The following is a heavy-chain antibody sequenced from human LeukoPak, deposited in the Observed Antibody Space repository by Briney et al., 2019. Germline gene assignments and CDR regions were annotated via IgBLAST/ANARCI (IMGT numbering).Heavy chain of an antibody. J-gene: IGHJ6*02. CDR3: ARQPPQYYGMDV. CDR2: IYTSGST. D-gene: IGHD1-14*01. V-gene: IGHV4-4*07. Sequence: SETLSLTCTVSGGSFSNYYWSWIRQPAGKGLEWIGRIYTSGSTNYNPSVKSRVTMSVDTSNDQFSLKLTSVTAADTAVYYCARQPPQYYGMDVWGQGTTVTVSS. CDR1: GGSFSNYY.